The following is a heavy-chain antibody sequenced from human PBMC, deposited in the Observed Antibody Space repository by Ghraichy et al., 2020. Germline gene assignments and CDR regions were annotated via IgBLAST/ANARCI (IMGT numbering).Heavy chain of an antibody. Sequence: GESLNISCAASGFTFSSYAMSWVRQAPGKGLEWVSAISGSGGSTYYADSVKGRFTISRDNSKNTLYLQMNSLRAEDTAVYYCARYSSSSGFYGMDVWGQGTTVTVSS. CDR3: ARYSSSSGFYGMDV. V-gene: IGHV3-23*01. CDR1: GFTFSSYA. D-gene: IGHD6-6*01. J-gene: IGHJ6*02. CDR2: ISGSGGST.